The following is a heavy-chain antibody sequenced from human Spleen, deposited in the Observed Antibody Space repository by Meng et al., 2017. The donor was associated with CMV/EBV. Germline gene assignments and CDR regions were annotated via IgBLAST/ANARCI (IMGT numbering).Heavy chain of an antibody. D-gene: IGHD1-26*01. CDR1: GFTFFNYN. V-gene: IGHV3-74*01. J-gene: IGHJ5*02. Sequence: GESLKISCAASGFTFFNYNMNWVRQAPGKGLVWVSRINSDGSSTTYADSVKGRFTISRDNAKNTLYLQMNSLRVEDTAVYYCARGPGARFDPWGQGTLVTVSS. CDR3: ARGPGARFDP. CDR2: INSDGSST.